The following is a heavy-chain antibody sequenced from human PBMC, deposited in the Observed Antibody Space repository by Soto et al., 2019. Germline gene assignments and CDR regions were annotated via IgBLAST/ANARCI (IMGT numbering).Heavy chain of an antibody. CDR3: ARQPESTSYFDY. V-gene: IGHV4-39*01. CDR2: VYQSGTT. CDR1: GHSISTSSAF. D-gene: IGHD2-2*01. Sequence: SETLSLTSSFSGHSISTSSAFVGWIRQAPGKGLEWIGNVYQSGTTRLNPSLKSRVSIFVDRSKNQFSLELNSATAADRAVYYCARQPESTSYFDYWGQGILVTV. J-gene: IGHJ4*02.